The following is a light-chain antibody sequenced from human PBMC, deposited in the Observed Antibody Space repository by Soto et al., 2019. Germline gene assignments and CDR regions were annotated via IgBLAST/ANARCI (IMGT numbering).Light chain of an antibody. CDR2: EVN. Sequence: QSALTQPPSVSGSPGQSVTISCTGTNSDVGSYNRVSWYQHPPGTAPKLIIYEVNNRPSGVPDRFSGSKSGNTASLTISGLQAEDEADYYCSSFTSSSTLVFGGGTQLTVL. CDR3: SSFTSSSTLV. CDR1: NSDVGSYNR. J-gene: IGLJ2*01. V-gene: IGLV2-18*02.